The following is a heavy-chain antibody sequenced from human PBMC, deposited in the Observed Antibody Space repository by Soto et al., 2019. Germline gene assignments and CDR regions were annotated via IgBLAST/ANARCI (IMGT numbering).Heavy chain of an antibody. CDR2: ISPYNGNT. D-gene: IGHD4-17*01. J-gene: IGHJ2*01. Sequence: PSVKVSCKASGYTFTTYDISWVRQAPGQGLEWMGWISPYNGNTNYAQKFQDRVTMTTDTSTSTAYMEVRSLRSDDTAVYYCARILTTDWYFDLWGRGTLVTVSS. V-gene: IGHV1-18*01. CDR1: GYTFTTYD. CDR3: ARILTTDWYFDL.